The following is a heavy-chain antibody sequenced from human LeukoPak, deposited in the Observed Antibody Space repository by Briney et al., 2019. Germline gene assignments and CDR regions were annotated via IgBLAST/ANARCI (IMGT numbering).Heavy chain of an antibody. D-gene: IGHD3-10*01. CDR2: INAGNGNT. Sequence: ASVKVSCKASGYTIISYAMHWVRQAPGQRLEWMGWINAGNGNTKYSQKFQGRVTITRDTSASTAYMELSSLRSVDTAVYYCARTPGDENGMDVWGQGTTVTVSS. J-gene: IGHJ6*02. V-gene: IGHV1-3*01. CDR3: ARTPGDENGMDV. CDR1: GYTIISYA.